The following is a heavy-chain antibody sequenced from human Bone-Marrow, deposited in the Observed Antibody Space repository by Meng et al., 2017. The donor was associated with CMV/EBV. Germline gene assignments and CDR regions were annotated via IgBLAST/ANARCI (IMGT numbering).Heavy chain of an antibody. CDR3: GCCSSTSLSRGGDYFDY. D-gene: IGHD2-2*01. CDR1: GYSISSGYY. Sequence: GSLRLSCTVSGYSISSGYYWGWIRQPPGKGLEWIGSIYHSGSTYCNPSLKSRVTISVDTSKTQFALKLSSVTAADTAVYYCGCCSSTSLSRGGDYFDYWGRGTLVTVSS. CDR2: IYHSGST. V-gene: IGHV4-38-2*02. J-gene: IGHJ4*02.